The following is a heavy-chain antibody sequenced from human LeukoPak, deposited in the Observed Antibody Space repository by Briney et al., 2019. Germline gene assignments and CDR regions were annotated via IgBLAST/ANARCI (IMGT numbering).Heavy chain of an antibody. CDR1: GGTFSSYA. CDR2: IIPIFGTA. V-gene: IGHV1-69*05. Sequence: ASVKVSCKASGGTFSSYAISWVRQAPGQGLEWMGGIIPIFGTANYAQKFQGRVTMTTDTSTSTAYMELRSLRSDDTAVYYCARAHEFGESNYWGQGTLVIVSS. J-gene: IGHJ4*02. CDR3: ARAHEFGESNY. D-gene: IGHD3-10*01.